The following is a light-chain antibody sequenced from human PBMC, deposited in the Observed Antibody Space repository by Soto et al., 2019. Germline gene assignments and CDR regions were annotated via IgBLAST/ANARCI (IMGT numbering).Light chain of an antibody. CDR2: GDT. J-gene: IGLJ3*02. CDR1: NSNIGAGYV. Sequence: QSVLTQPPSVSGAPGQRVTISCTGSNSNIGAGYVVNWYQQLPGTAPKVNVHGDTNRPSGVPDRFSGSKSGTSAFLAITGLQAEDEGDYYCQSYGSGHWVFGGGTKVTVL. V-gene: IGLV1-40*01. CDR3: QSYGSGHWV.